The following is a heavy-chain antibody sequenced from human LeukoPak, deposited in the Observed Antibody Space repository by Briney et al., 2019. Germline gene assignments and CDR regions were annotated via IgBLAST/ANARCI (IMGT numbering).Heavy chain of an antibody. V-gene: IGHV1-69*02. Sequence: SVKVSCKASGGTFSSYTISWVRQAPGQGLEWMGRIIPILGIANYAQKFQGRVTITADKSTSTAYMELSSLRSEDTAVYYCARGSGSYSQASDYWGQGTLVTASS. D-gene: IGHD1-26*01. CDR2: IIPILGIA. CDR3: ARGSGSYSQASDY. CDR1: GGTFSSYT. J-gene: IGHJ4*02.